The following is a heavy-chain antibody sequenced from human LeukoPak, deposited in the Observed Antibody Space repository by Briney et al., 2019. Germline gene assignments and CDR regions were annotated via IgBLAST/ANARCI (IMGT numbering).Heavy chain of an antibody. CDR2: IYYSGST. D-gene: IGHD1-14*01. CDR3: ARLIGSSTVADY. J-gene: IGHJ4*02. V-gene: IGHV4-59*08. Sequence: SETLSLTCTVSGGSISGYFWSWIRQSPGMGLEWIGYIYYSGSTTYNPSLKSRVTISVGTSKNQFFLTLDSVTAADTAVYYCARLIGSSTVADYWGQGTLVTVSS. CDR1: GGSISGYF.